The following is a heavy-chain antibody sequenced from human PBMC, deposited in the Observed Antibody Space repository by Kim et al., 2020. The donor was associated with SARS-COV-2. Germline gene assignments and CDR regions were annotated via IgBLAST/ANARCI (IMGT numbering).Heavy chain of an antibody. D-gene: IGHD4-4*01. J-gene: IGHJ5*02. CDR3: ARAPTVTGFYWFDP. V-gene: IGHV4-31*03. CDR2: IYYSGST. CDR1: GGSISSGGYY. Sequence: SETLSLTCTVSGGSISSGGYYWSWIRQHPGKGLEWIGYIYYSGSTYYNPSLKSRVTISVDTSKNQFSLKLSSVTAADTAVYYCARAPTVTGFYWFDPWGQGTLVTVSS.